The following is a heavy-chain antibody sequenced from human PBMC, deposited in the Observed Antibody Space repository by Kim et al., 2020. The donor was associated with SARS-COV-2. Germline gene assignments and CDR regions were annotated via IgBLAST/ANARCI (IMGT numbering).Heavy chain of an antibody. CDR2: ISYDGSNK. J-gene: IGHJ4*02. Sequence: GGSLRLSCAASGFTFSSYGMHWVRQAPGKGLEWVAVISYDGSNKYYADSVKGRFTISRDNSKNTLYLQMNSLRAEDTAVYYCAKDPRYSSSWYQEDYWGQGTLVTVSS. CDR1: GFTFSSYG. CDR3: AKDPRYSSSWYQEDY. V-gene: IGHV3-30*18. D-gene: IGHD6-13*01.